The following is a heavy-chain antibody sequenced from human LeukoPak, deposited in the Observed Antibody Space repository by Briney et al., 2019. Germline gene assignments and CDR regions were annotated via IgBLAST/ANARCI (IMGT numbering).Heavy chain of an antibody. CDR3: ARGPLGELNGDRLFDY. CDR1: GDSFSGYY. V-gene: IGHV4-34*01. D-gene: IGHD7-27*01. J-gene: IGHJ4*02. Sequence: SETLSLTCAVYGDSFSGYYWSWIRQPPGKGLEWIGEVNHSGSTNYNPSLKSRVTISVDTSKNQFSLKLSPVTAADTAVYYCARGPLGELNGDRLFDYWGQGTLVTVSS. CDR2: VNHSGST.